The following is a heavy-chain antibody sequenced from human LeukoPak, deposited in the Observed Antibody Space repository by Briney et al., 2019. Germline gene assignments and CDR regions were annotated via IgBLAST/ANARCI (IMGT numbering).Heavy chain of an antibody. Sequence: GASVKVSCKASGYTFSSYGISWVRQAPGQGLEWMGWISAYNGNTNYAQKLQGRVTMTTDTSTSTAYMELRSLRSDDTAVYYCARSRDYTYYYDSSGHDAFDIWGQGTMVTVSS. V-gene: IGHV1-18*01. CDR2: ISAYNGNT. D-gene: IGHD3-22*01. CDR1: GYTFSSYG. J-gene: IGHJ3*02. CDR3: ARSRDYTYYYDSSGHDAFDI.